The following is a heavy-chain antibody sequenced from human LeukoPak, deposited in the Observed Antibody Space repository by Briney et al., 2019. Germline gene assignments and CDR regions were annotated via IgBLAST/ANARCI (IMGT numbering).Heavy chain of an antibody. D-gene: IGHD2-2*02. CDR2: ISSSSSTI. Sequence: GGSLRLSCAASGFTFSSYSMNWVRQAPGKGLEWVSYISSSSSTIYYADSVKGRFTISRDNAKNSLYLQMNSLRAEDTAVYYCARDRPNCSSTSCYKGTFDYWGQGTLVTVSS. CDR1: GFTFSSYS. CDR3: ARDRPNCSSTSCYKGTFDY. V-gene: IGHV3-48*01. J-gene: IGHJ4*02.